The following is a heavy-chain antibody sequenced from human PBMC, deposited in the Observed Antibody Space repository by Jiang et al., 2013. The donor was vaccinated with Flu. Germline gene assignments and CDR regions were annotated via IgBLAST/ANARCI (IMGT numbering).Heavy chain of an antibody. CDR1: GFSLSTSGMR. CDR2: IDWDDDK. CDR3: ARDTAMAINFDY. V-gene: IGHV2-70*04. J-gene: IGHJ4*02. D-gene: IGHD5-18*01. Sequence: KPTQTLTLTCTFSGFSLSTSGMRVNWIRQPPGKALEWLARIDWDDDKFYSTSLKTRLTISKDTSKNQVVLTMTNMDPVDTATYYCARDTAMAINFDYWGQGTLVTVSS.